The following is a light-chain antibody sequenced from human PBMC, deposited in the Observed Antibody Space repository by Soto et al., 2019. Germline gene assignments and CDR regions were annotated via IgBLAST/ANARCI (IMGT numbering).Light chain of an antibody. CDR1: SSDVGGYNY. CDR2: VVT. CDR3: SSYAGSNSGV. Sequence: QSALTQPPSASGSPGQSVTISCTGTSSDVGGYNYVSWYQQHPGKAPKLMIYVVTQRPSGVPDRFSGSKSGNTASLTVSGLQAEDEADYYCSSYAGSNSGVFGGGTKLTVL. V-gene: IGLV2-8*01. J-gene: IGLJ3*02.